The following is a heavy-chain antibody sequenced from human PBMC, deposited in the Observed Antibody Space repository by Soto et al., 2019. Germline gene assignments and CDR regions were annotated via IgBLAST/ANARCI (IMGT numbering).Heavy chain of an antibody. CDR1: GVSITPYY. CDR2: VYHTGNT. CDR3: AREQYNWKL. J-gene: IGHJ4*02. Sequence: QVQLQASGPGLVKPSETLSLTCTVSGVSITPYYWTWIRHPPGKGLEWIGYVYHTGNTYYNPSLKSRVTISLDTSKNQVSLRLKSVTAADTAVYYCAREQYNWKLWGQGTLVTVSS. D-gene: IGHD1-20*01. V-gene: IGHV4-59*01.